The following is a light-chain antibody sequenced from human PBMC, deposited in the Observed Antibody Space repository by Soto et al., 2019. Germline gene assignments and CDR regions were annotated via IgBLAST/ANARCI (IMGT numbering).Light chain of an antibody. CDR1: QSISSW. V-gene: IGKV1-39*01. CDR2: AVS. J-gene: IGKJ1*01. Sequence: DIQMTQSPSTLSASVGDRVTITCRASQSISSWLAWYQQKPVKAPKLLIYAVSSLHSGVPSRFSGSGSGTDFTLTISNLHPEDFATYYCQQSYNTPRTFGQGTKVDIK. CDR3: QQSYNTPRT.